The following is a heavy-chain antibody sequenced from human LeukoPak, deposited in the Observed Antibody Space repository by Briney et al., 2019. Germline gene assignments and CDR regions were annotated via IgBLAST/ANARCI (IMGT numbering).Heavy chain of an antibody. Sequence: PGGSLRLSCAVSGFTFSGHWMFWVRQAPGKGLEWVSSTNSDGSSRGYTDSVKGRFTVSRDNAKNTLYLQMNSLRGEDTAVYYCARARWHSCDYWGQGTLVTVSS. D-gene: IGHD5-24*01. CDR1: GFTFSGHW. J-gene: IGHJ4*02. V-gene: IGHV3-74*01. CDR3: ARARWHSCDY. CDR2: TNSDGSSR.